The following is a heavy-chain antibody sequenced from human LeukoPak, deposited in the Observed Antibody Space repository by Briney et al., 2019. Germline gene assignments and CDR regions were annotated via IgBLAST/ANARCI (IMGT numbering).Heavy chain of an antibody. CDR1: GFTFSSNW. CDR3: ARPPSIAAAGPLGR. CDR2: INEDGSTT. D-gene: IGHD6-13*01. Sequence: GGSLRLSCAASGFTFSSNWMHWVRQAPGKGLVWVSRINEDGSTTNYADSVKGRSTIFRDNAKNTLYLQMNSLRAEDTAVYYCARPPSIAAAGPLGRWGQGTLVTVSS. V-gene: IGHV3-74*01. J-gene: IGHJ4*02.